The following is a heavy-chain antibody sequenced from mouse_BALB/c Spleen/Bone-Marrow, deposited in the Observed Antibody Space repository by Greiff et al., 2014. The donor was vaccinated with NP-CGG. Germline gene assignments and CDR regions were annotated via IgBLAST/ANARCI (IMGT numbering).Heavy chain of an antibody. J-gene: IGHJ1*01. CDR2: IDPANGDT. Sequence: VQLQQSGSELVKPGASVKLSCAASGFNIKDTYMHWVKQRPEQGLEWIGRIDPANGDTKYDPKFQGKATITADTSSNTAYLQLRSLTSEDTAVYYCTRPSFYYGSSYWYFDVWGAGTTVTVSS. CDR3: TRPSFYYGSSYWYFDV. CDR1: GFNIKDTY. D-gene: IGHD1-1*01. V-gene: IGHV14-3*02.